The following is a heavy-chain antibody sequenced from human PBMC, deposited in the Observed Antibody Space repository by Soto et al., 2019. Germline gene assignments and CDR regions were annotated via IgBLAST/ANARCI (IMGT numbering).Heavy chain of an antibody. J-gene: IGHJ3*02. D-gene: IGHD3-22*01. CDR1: GYTVTSYY. V-gene: IGHV1-46*01. CDR3: GRAGGDYDSSGYYYEAYGAFNI. CDR2: INPSGGST. Sequence: ASVKVSCKASGYTVTSYYMHWVRQAPGQGLEWMGIINPSGGSTSYAQKFQGRVTMTRDTSTSTVYMELSSLRSEDTAVCYCGRAGGDYDSSGYYYEAYGAFNIWGQVPRGIVSS.